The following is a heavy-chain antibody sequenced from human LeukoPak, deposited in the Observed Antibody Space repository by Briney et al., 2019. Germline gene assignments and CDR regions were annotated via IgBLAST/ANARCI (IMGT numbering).Heavy chain of an antibody. V-gene: IGHV1-69*13. Sequence: SVKVSCEASGYTFTSYGISWVRQAPGQGLEWMGGIIPIFGTANYAQKFQGRVTITADESTSTAYMELSSLRSEDTAVYYCARGYNWKGYFDYWGQGTLVTVSS. CDR1: GYTFTSYG. D-gene: IGHD1-1*01. CDR3: ARGYNWKGYFDY. CDR2: IIPIFGTA. J-gene: IGHJ4*02.